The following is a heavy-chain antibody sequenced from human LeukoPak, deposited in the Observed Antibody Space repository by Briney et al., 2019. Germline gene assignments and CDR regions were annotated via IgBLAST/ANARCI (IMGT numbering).Heavy chain of an antibody. CDR1: GFTVSNNY. V-gene: IGHV3-53*01. J-gene: IGHJ4*02. D-gene: IGHD2-8*01. Sequence: GGSLRLSCVVSGFTVSNNYMSWVRQAPRKGLEWVSLIYSGGSTYYADSVKGRFTISRDNSKNTLYLQMNSLRAEDTAVYYCAREVSGLYYFDYWGQGTLVTVSS. CDR2: IYSGGST. CDR3: AREVSGLYYFDY.